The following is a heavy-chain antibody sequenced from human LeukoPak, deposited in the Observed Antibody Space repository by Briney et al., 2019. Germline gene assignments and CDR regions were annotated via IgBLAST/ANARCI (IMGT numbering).Heavy chain of an antibody. D-gene: IGHD3-22*01. Sequence: ASVKVSCKASGGTFSSYAISWVRQAPGQGLEWMGGIIPIFGTANYAQKFQGRVTITTDESTSTAYMELSSLRSEDTAVYYCARDNPRYYDSSGYGDAFDIWGQGTMVTVSS. CDR3: ARDNPRYYDSSGYGDAFDI. J-gene: IGHJ3*02. CDR2: IIPIFGTA. V-gene: IGHV1-69*05. CDR1: GGTFSSYA.